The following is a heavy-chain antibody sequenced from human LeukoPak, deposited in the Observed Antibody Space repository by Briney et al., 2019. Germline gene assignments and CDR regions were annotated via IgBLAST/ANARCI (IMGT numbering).Heavy chain of an antibody. CDR2: INHSGST. V-gene: IGHV4-34*01. CDR1: GGSFSGYY. CDR3: ARATMVRGVTTDY. D-gene: IGHD3-10*01. J-gene: IGHJ4*02. Sequence: SETLSLTCAVYGGSFSGYYWSWIRQPPGKGLEWIGEINHSGSTNYNPSLKCRVTISVDTSKNQFSLKLSSVTAADTAVYYCARATMVRGVTTDYWGQGTLVTVSS.